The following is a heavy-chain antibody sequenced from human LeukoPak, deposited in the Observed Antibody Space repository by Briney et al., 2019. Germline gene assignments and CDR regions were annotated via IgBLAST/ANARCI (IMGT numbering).Heavy chain of an antibody. CDR1: GFTVSSND. V-gene: IGHV3-66*01. J-gene: IGHJ3*02. CDR2: IYRGGNT. CDR3: LKNLEQLVHNGAFDI. D-gene: IGHD6-13*01. Sequence: GGSLRLSCAASGFTVSSNDMNWVRQAPGKGLEWVSVIYRGGNTYYADSVKGRFTISRDNSKNTLYLQISSLGAEDTAVYYCLKNLEQLVHNGAFDIWGRGTMVTVSS.